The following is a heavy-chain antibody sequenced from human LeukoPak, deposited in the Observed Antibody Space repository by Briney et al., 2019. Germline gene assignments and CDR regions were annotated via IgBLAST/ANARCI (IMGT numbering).Heavy chain of an antibody. J-gene: IGHJ6*02. CDR1: GFTFSIYT. CDR3: AREEDSSTIRSSHGMDV. D-gene: IGHD6-6*01. CDR2: ISSGGTYI. Sequence: GGSLRLSCATSGFTFSIYTMNWVRQAPGKGLEWVSCISSGGTYIYNADSVKGRFTISRDNAKNSLYLQMNNLRAEDTAVYHCAREEDSSTIRSSHGMDVWGQGTTVTVSS. V-gene: IGHV3-21*01.